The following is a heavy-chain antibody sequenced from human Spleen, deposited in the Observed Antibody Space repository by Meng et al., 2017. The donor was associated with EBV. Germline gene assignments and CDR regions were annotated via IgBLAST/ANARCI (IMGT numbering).Heavy chain of an antibody. D-gene: IGHD2-15*01. CDR3: AHSPPMVAATRFDY. Sequence: QTTFKESSPPLVKPPHTLTPTCTLSGFSLSTMGGSVGWILQPPGKALEWLALIYWDDDKRYSPSLESRLTITKDPSKNQVVLTMTNMDPVDTATYYCAHSPPMVAATRFDYWGQGTLVTVSS. V-gene: IGHV2-5*02. CDR2: IYWDDDK. J-gene: IGHJ4*02. CDR1: GFSLSTMGGS.